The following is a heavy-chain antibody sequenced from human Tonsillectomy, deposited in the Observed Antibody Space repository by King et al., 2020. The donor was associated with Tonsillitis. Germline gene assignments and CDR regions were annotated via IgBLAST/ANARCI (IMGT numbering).Heavy chain of an antibody. J-gene: IGHJ4*02. CDR1: GWSINSYF. V-gene: IGHV4-59*01. CDR2: IDYSGGNQYPTGVT. CDR3: ATNSSNRYYFDH. Sequence: VQLQESGPGLVKPSETLSLPCTFSGWSINSYFGTWVRQPPGKGLEWVGYIDYSGGNQYPTGVTNYNPPLKSRVTLSVDTSKNQFTLKLNSVTAADTAVYYCATNSSNRYYFDHWGQGTLVSVSS. D-gene: IGHD6-19*01.